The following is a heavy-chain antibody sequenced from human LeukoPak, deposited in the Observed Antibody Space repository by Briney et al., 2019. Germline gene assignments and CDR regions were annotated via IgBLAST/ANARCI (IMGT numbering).Heavy chain of an antibody. V-gene: IGHV4-59*08. CDR1: GGSISSYY. D-gene: IGHD6-6*01. J-gene: IGHJ6*02. CDR3: ARHAVQQLVNRSGSYYYYGTDV. CDR2: IYYSGST. Sequence: SETLSLTCTVSGGSISSYYWSWIRQPPGKGLEWIGYIYYSGSTNYNPSLKSRVTISVDTSKNQFSLKLSSVTAADTAVYYCARHAVQQLVNRSGSYYYYGTDVWGQGTTVTVSS.